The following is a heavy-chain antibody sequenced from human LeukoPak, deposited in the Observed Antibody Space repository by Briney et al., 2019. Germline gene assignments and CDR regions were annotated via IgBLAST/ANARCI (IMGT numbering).Heavy chain of an antibody. CDR2: ISWNSGNI. J-gene: IGHJ4*02. CDR3: VRDLSGRWTFDY. Sequence: GGSLRLSCVASGFSFDDYGMFWVRQTPGQGLEWVSGISWNSGNIGYADSVKGRFTISRDNAKSSVYLQMNSLSAEDTAVYYCVRDLSGRWTFDYWGQGTLVTVSS. CDR1: GFSFDDYG. V-gene: IGHV3-9*01. D-gene: IGHD1-26*01.